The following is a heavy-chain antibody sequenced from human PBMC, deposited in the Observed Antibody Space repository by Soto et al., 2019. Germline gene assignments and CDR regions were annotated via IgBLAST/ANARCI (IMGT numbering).Heavy chain of an antibody. CDR1: GFTFSSYG. J-gene: IGHJ1*01. V-gene: IGHV3-30*18. CDR3: AKVKGGSWYRTHRLIEYFQH. Sequence: GGSLRLSCAASGFTFSSYGMHWVRQAPGKGLEWVAVISYDGSNKYYADSVKGRFTISRDNSKNTLYLQMNSLRAEDTAVYYCAKVKGGSWYRTHRLIEYFQHWGQGTLVTVSS. CDR2: ISYDGSNK. D-gene: IGHD6-13*01.